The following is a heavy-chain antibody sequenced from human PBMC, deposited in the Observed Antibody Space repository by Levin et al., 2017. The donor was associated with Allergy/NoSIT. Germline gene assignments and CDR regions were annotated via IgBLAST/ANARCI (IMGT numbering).Heavy chain of an antibody. CDR2: ISYDGSNK. Sequence: PGGSLRLSCAASGFTFSSYGMHWVRQAPGKGLEWVAVISYDGSNKYYADSVKGRFTISRDNSKNTLYLQMNSLRAEDTAVYYCAKDLLAGIAAAGTDYWGQGTLVTVSS. J-gene: IGHJ4*02. D-gene: IGHD6-13*01. CDR3: AKDLLAGIAAAGTDY. V-gene: IGHV3-30*18. CDR1: GFTFSSYG.